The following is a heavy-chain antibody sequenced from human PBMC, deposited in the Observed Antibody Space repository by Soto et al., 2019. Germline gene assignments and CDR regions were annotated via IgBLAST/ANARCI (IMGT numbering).Heavy chain of an antibody. J-gene: IGHJ4*02. CDR1: GGTFSSYA. D-gene: IGHD1-1*01. Sequence: SVKVSCKASGGTFSSYAISWVRQAPGQGLEWMGGIIPIFGTANYAQKFQGRVTMTADTSTSTAYMELRSLRSDDTAVYYCARDIDWNLDYWGQGTLVTVSS. V-gene: IGHV1-69*06. CDR2: IIPIFGTA. CDR3: ARDIDWNLDY.